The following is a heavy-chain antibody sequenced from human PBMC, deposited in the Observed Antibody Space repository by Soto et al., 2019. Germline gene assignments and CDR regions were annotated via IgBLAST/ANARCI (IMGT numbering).Heavy chain of an antibody. J-gene: IGHJ4*02. CDR3: ATGDSYGRIFGY. Sequence: SETLSLTCTVSGGSISSGDYYWSWIRQPPGKGLEWIGYIYYSGSTYYNPSLKSRVTISVDTSKNQFSLKLSSVTAADTAVYYCATGDSYGRIFGYWGQGTLVTVSS. D-gene: IGHD5-18*01. CDR1: GGSISSGDYY. V-gene: IGHV4-30-4*01. CDR2: IYYSGST.